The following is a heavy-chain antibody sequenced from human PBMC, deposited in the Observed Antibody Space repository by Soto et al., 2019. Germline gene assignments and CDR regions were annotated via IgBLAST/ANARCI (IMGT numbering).Heavy chain of an antibody. V-gene: IGHV1-46*01. CDR1: GYTFINNY. Sequence: QVQLLQSGAEVKKPGASVKVSCQASGYTFINNYLHWVRQAPGQGLEWMGLINPSFGTTTYAQNFQGRVTMTSDTSTSTVFMQLNTLRSDDTAVYYGARAHGSGSYYGWFDPWGQGTLVTVSS. CDR3: ARAHGSGSYYGWFDP. D-gene: IGHD3-10*01. J-gene: IGHJ5*02. CDR2: INPSFGTT.